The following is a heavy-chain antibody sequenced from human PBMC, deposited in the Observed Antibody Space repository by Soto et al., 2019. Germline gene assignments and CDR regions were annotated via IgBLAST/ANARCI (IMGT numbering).Heavy chain of an antibody. D-gene: IGHD2-15*01. V-gene: IGHV4-59*01. Sequence: SETLSLTCTVSGGSIISYHWSWIRQPPGKGLEWIGYISYSGSTTYNSSLQSRVTISIDTSRQQFSLKLSSVTAADTAVYYCARSIRHVSGPGAFDYWGQGTLVTVSS. CDR3: ARSIRHVSGPGAFDY. J-gene: IGHJ4*02. CDR1: GGSIISYH. CDR2: ISYSGST.